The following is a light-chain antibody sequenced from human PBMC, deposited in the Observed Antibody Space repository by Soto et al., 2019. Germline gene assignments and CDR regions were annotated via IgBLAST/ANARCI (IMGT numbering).Light chain of an antibody. Sequence: QSVLTQPPSVSGAPGQRVTISCTGSSSNIGAGYDVHWYQQLPGKAPKLLIYGNNNRPSGAPDRFSGSKSGTSASLAITGLRADDEADYYCQSYASSLSANFVFGTGTKVTVL. CDR2: GNN. V-gene: IGLV1-40*01. CDR3: QSYASSLSANFV. CDR1: SSNIGAGYD. J-gene: IGLJ1*01.